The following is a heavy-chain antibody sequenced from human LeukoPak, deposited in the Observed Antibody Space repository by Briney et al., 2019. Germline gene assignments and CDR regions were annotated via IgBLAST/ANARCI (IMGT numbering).Heavy chain of an antibody. CDR3: AKSRFGELLSHFDP. V-gene: IGHV3-9*01. CDR2: ISWNSGSI. J-gene: IGHJ5*02. D-gene: IGHD3-10*01. CDR1: GFTFDDYA. Sequence: SGGSLRLSCAASGFTFDDYAMHWVRHAPGKGLEWVSGISWNSGSIDYADSVKGRFTISRDNAKTSLYLQMNSLRAEDTALYYCAKSRFGELLSHFDPWGQGTLVTVSS.